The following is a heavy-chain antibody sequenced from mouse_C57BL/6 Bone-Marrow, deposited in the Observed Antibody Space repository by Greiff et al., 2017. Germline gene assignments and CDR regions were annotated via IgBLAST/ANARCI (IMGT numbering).Heavy chain of an antibody. J-gene: IGHJ2*01. CDR1: GFNIKDDY. CDR3: TTGYLLWPH. D-gene: IGHD2-1*01. V-gene: IGHV14-4*01. Sequence: VQLKQSGAELVRPGASVKLSCTASGFNIKDDYMHWVKQRPEQGLEWIGWIDPEKGDTEYASKFQGKATITADTSSNTAYLQLSSLTSEDTAVYYCTTGYLLWPHWSQGTTLTVSS. CDR2: IDPEKGDT.